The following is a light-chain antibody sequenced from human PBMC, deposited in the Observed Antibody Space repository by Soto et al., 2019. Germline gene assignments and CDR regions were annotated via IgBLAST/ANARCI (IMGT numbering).Light chain of an antibody. J-gene: IGKJ2*01. V-gene: IGKV1-39*01. CDR3: QQSYSTPYT. Sequence: DIQMTQSPSSLSASVGDRITITCRASQSISIYLNWYQQKSGKDPNIVIFAASTLQSGVPSRFSGSGSGTDFTLTISSLQPEDFATYSCQQSYSTPYTFGRGPKVDIK. CDR1: QSISIY. CDR2: AAS.